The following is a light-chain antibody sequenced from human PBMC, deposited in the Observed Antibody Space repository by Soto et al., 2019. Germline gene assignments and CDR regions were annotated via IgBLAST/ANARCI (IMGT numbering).Light chain of an antibody. CDR1: SSDVGGYNY. V-gene: IGLV2-14*01. CDR2: DVS. J-gene: IGLJ2*01. Sequence: QSALTQPASVSGSPGQAITISCTGTSSDVGGYNYVSWYQQHPGKAPKLMIYDVSNRPSGVSNRFSGSKPGNTAALTISWRQSEDEADYYCSSYTSSSTLVVFCGRTK. CDR3: SSYTSSSTLVV.